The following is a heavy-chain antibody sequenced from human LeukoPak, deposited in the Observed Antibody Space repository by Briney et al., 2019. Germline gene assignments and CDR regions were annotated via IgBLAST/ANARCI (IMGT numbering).Heavy chain of an antibody. CDR1: GFTFSSYS. J-gene: IGHJ6*02. CDR3: ARDSNSGWYYDFWSGLGGMDV. V-gene: IGHV3-21*01. CDR2: ISSSSSYI. Sequence: GGSLRLSCAASGFTFSSYSMNWVRQAPGKGLEWVSSISSSSSYIYYADSVKGRFTISRDNAKNSLYLQMNSLRAEDTAVYYCARDSNSGWYYDFWSGLGGMDVWGQGTTVTVSS. D-gene: IGHD3-3*01.